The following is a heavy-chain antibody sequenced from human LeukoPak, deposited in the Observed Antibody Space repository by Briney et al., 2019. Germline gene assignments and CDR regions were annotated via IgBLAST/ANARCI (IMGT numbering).Heavy chain of an antibody. V-gene: IGHV3-53*01. Sequence: GGSLGLSCAASGFIVSSNYMSWVRQAPGKGLEWVSIIYSGGSTYYADSVKGRFTISRDNSKSTLYLQMNSLRAEDTAVYYCARHLSGDDIWGQGTMVTVSS. CDR3: ARHLSGDDI. J-gene: IGHJ3*02. CDR2: IYSGGST. CDR1: GFIVSSNY. D-gene: IGHD4-17*01.